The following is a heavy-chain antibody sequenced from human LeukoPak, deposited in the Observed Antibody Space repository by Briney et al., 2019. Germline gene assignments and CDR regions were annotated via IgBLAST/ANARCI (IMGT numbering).Heavy chain of an antibody. D-gene: IGHD3-3*01. CDR2: IYYSGST. V-gene: IGHV4-39*01. J-gene: IGHJ2*01. Sequence: SETLSLTCTVSGGSIRYNTYYWGWIRQPPGKGLEWIGSIYYSGSTYYNPSLKSRVTVSVDTSKNQFSLRLSSVTAADTAVYYCARLWRKDWYFDLWGRGTLVSVSS. CDR3: ARLWRKDWYFDL. CDR1: GGSIRYNTYY.